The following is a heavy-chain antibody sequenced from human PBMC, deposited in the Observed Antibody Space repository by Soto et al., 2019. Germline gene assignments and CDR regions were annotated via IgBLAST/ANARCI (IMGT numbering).Heavy chain of an antibody. CDR3: ASRNCGGDCYSHFDS. CDR1: GYSFSSYW. J-gene: IGHJ4*02. D-gene: IGHD2-21*02. Sequence: PGESLKISCKASGYSFSSYWIAWVRQMPGKGLEWMGRIDPNDSETKYSPSFEGQVTISADRSINTAYLEWSSLKAADTAMYYCASRNCGGDCYSHFDSWGQGALVTVSS. V-gene: IGHV5-10-1*01. CDR2: IDPNDSET.